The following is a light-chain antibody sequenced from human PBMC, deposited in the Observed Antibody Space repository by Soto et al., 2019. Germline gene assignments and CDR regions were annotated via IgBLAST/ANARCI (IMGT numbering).Light chain of an antibody. CDR1: QSVSSNY. Sequence: EIVLTQSPGTLPLSPGERATLSCRASQSVSSNYLVWYQQKPGQAPRPLIYGASSRATGIPDRFSGSGSGTDVTLTISRLEPEDFAVYYCQQYANSPFTFGQGTKLAIK. J-gene: IGKJ2*01. CDR2: GAS. V-gene: IGKV3-20*01. CDR3: QQYANSPFT.